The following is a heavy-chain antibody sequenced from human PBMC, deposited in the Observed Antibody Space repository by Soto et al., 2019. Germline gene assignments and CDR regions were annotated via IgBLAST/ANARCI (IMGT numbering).Heavy chain of an antibody. CDR1: GGTFSSYA. V-gene: IGHV1-69*04. J-gene: IGHJ6*03. CDR3: ARNPRAVAAMHMDV. D-gene: IGHD6-19*01. Sequence: QVQLVQSGAEVKKPGSSVKVSCKASGGTFSSYAFNWVRQAPGQGLEWMGRIIPILGIGDYAQRFQGRVTITADKSTCTVYMELSSLRSEDTAVYYCARNPRAVAAMHMDVWGKGTMVTVSS. CDR2: IIPILGIG.